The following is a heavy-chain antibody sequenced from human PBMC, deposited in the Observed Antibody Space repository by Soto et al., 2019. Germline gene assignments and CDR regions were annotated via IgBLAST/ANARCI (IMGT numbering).Heavy chain of an antibody. CDR3: ARGSSVPGSYHFDS. J-gene: IGHJ4*02. CDR2: IIPILGIP. V-gene: IGHV1-69*02. CDR1: GDTFSRHT. D-gene: IGHD1-26*01. Sequence: QVQLVQSGAEVKKPGSSVTVSCKASGDTFSRHTISWVRQAPGQGLQWMGRIIPILGIPDYAQEFQGRVTVTADKATGTAYMELSSLRSADTAVYYCARGSSVPGSYHFDSWGQGTLVTVSS.